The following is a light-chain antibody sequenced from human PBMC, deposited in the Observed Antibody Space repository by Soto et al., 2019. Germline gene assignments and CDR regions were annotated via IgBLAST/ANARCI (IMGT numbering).Light chain of an antibody. J-gene: IGKJ1*01. CDR3: QPYGISPRA. V-gene: IGKV3-20*01. CDR1: QSLRNNF. Sequence: EIVLTQSPGTLSLSPGERATLSCRASQSLRNNFLAWHQQKPGQAPRRLIYEASKSATGTPDRFSGSGSGTDFTLSSSKLEPEDFAVYYCQPYGISPRAFGQGTNVEIK. CDR2: EAS.